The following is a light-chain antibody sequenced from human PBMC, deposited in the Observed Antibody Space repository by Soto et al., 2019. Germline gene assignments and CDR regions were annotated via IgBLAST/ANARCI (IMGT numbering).Light chain of an antibody. CDR2: GAS. V-gene: IGKV3-15*01. J-gene: IGKJ4*01. CDR1: QSVSSN. CDR3: QQYNNWPPIT. Sequence: EIGIKHSPATVSVSPGERATLSCRASQSVSSNLAWYQQKPGQAPRLLIYGASTRATGIPARFSGSGSGTEFTLTISSLQSEDFAVYYCQQYNNWPPITFGGGTKVDIK.